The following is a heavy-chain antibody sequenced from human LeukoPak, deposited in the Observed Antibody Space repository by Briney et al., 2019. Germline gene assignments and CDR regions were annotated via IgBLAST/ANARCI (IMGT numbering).Heavy chain of an antibody. CDR2: IYYSGST. CDR3: ARDQRYCSGGSCYSVFSWGY. D-gene: IGHD2-15*01. J-gene: IGHJ4*02. Sequence: SETLSLTCTVSGGSMNSYYWSWIRQPPGKGLEWIGYIYYSGSTNYNPSLKSRVTISVDTSKNQFSLKLSSVTAADTAVYYCARDQRYCSGGSCYSVFSWGYWGQGTLVTVSS. CDR1: GGSMNSYY. V-gene: IGHV4-59*01.